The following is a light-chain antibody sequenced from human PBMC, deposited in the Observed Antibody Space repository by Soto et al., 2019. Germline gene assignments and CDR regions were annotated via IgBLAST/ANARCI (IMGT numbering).Light chain of an antibody. CDR3: QSFDSSLSVVV. V-gene: IGLV1-40*01. CDR1: SSNIGAGYA. Sequence: QAVVTQSPSVSGAPGQRITISCTGSSSNIGAGYAVHWYQHLPGTAPKLLIFDNNNRPSGVPDRFSGSKSGTSASLAITGLQAEDEADYYCQSFDSSLSVVVFGGGTKLTVL. J-gene: IGLJ2*01. CDR2: DNN.